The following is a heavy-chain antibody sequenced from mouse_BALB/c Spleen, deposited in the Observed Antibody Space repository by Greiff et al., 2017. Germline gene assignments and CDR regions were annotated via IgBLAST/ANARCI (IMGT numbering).Heavy chain of an antibody. CDR1: GYTFTDYE. J-gene: IGHJ3*01. V-gene: IGHV1-15*01. Sequence: VKLMESGAELVRPGASVTLSCTASGYTFTDYEMHWVKQTPVHGLEWIGAIDPETGGTAYNQKFKGKATLTADKSSSTAYMELRSLTSEDSAVYYCTSTTVVATRFAYWGQGTLVTVSA. CDR2: IDPETGGT. D-gene: IGHD1-1*01. CDR3: TSTTVVATRFAY.